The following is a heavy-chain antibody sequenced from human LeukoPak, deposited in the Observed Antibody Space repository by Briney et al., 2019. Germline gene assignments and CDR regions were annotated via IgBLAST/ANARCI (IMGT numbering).Heavy chain of an antibody. CDR3: ARQAYSSNLGWFDP. CDR2: IYNSGST. V-gene: IGHV4-39*01. CDR1: GGSISSSTYY. Sequence: TSETPSLTCSVSGGSISSSTYYWGRIRQPPGNGLEWIGNIYNSGSTYYNPSLKSRVTISVDTSKNQFSLKLSSVTAADTAVYYCARQAYSSNLGWFDPWGQGTLVTVSS. J-gene: IGHJ5*02. D-gene: IGHD6-13*01.